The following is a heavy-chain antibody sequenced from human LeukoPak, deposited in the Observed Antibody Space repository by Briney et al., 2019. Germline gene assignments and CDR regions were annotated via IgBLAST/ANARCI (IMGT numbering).Heavy chain of an antibody. Sequence: PGGSLRLSCAASGLTFSSYWMSWVRQAPGMGLEWVADIKHDGSEQYYVDSVKGRFTISRDNAKNSLYLQMNSLRAEDTAVYYCARDTSGRSGWHHFDNWGQGTLVTVSS. V-gene: IGHV3-7*01. CDR3: ARDTSGRSGWHHFDN. CDR2: IKHDGSEQ. CDR1: GLTFSSYW. D-gene: IGHD6-19*01. J-gene: IGHJ4*02.